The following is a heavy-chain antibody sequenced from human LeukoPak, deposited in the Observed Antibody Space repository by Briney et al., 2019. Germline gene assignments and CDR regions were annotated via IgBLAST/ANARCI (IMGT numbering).Heavy chain of an antibody. CDR1: GFTFSSYA. Sequence: QAGGSLRLSCAASGFTFSSYAMSWVRQAPGKGLEWVSAISGSGGSTYYADSVKGRFTISRDNSKNTLYLQMNSLRAEDTAVYYCAKGYYDFWSGYYSGGDYYYYYGMDVWGQGTTVTVSS. CDR2: ISGSGGST. J-gene: IGHJ6*02. V-gene: IGHV3-23*01. CDR3: AKGYYDFWSGYYSGGDYYYYYGMDV. D-gene: IGHD3-3*01.